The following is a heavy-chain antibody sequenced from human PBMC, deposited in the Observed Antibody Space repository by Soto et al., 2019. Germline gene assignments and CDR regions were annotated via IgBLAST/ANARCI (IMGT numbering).Heavy chain of an antibody. J-gene: IGHJ4*02. CDR3: ARDRAVAGGVGFYFDY. CDR2: IYYSGST. CDR1: GGSIIGYY. V-gene: IGHV4-59*06. Sequence: SETLSLTCSVAGGSIIGYYGSWIRQHPGKGLEWIGYIYYSGSTYYNPSLKSRVTISVDTSKNQFSLKLSSVTAADTAVYYCARDRAVAGGVGFYFDYWGQGTLVTVSS. D-gene: IGHD6-19*01.